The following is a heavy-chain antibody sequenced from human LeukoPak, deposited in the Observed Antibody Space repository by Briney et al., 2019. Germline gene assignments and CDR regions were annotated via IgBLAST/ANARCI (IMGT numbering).Heavy chain of an antibody. V-gene: IGHV4-38-2*01. CDR3: ASYSSHDAFDI. J-gene: IGHJ3*02. CDR2: IYHSGST. CDR1: GYSISSGYY. D-gene: IGHD1-26*01. Sequence: RPSETLPLTCAVSGYSISSGYYWGWIRQPPGKGLEWIGSIYHSGSTYYNPSLKSRVTISVDTSKNQFSLKLSSVTAADTAVYYCASYSSHDAFDIWGQGTMVTVSS.